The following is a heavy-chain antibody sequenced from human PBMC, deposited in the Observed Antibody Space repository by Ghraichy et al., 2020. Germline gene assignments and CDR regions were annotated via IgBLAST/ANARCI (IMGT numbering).Heavy chain of an antibody. CDR1: GGSISSSSYY. V-gene: IGHV4-39*01. CDR2: IYYSWST. J-gene: IGHJ5*02. CDR3: ARHSRDSEWLLQNHAYYNWFDP. D-gene: IGHD3-22*01. Sequence: SETLSLTCTVSGGSISSSSYYWGWIRQPPGKGLEWIGSIYYSWSTYYNPSLKSRVTISVDTSKNQFSLKLSSVTAADTAVYYCARHSRDSEWLLQNHAYYNWFDPWGQGTLVTVSS.